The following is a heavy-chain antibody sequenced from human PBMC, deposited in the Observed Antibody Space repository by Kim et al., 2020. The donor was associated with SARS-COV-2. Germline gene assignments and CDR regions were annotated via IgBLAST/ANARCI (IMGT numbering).Heavy chain of an antibody. J-gene: IGHJ4*02. D-gene: IGHD2-15*01. CDR1: GGSFSGYY. Sequence: SETLSLTCAVYGGSFSGYYWSWIRQPPGKGLEWIGEINHSGSTNYNPSLKSRVTISVDTSKNQFSLKLSSVTAADTAVYYCAARYCSGGSCYSEGYWGQGTLVTVSS. CDR2: INHSGST. V-gene: IGHV4-34*01. CDR3: AARYCSGGSCYSEGY.